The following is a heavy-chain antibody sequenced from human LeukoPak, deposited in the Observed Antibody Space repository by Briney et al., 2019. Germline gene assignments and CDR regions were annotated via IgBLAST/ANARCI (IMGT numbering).Heavy chain of an antibody. CDR2: INWNSDSI. D-gene: IGHD3-3*01. CDR1: GFTFDDYA. J-gene: IGHJ4*02. Sequence: GGSLRLSCAVSGFTFDDYAMHWVRQVPGKGLEWVSGINWNSDSIGYADSVKGRFTTSRDNAKNSLYLQMNSLRAEDTAVYYCARVFGAPDYDFWSGPYYFDYWGQGTLVTVSS. V-gene: IGHV3-9*01. CDR3: ARVFGAPDYDFWSGPYYFDY.